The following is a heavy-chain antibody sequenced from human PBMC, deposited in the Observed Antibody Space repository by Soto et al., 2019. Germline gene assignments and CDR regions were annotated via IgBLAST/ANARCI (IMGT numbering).Heavy chain of an antibody. Sequence: ASVKVSCKASGYTFTSYAMHWVRQAPGQRLEWMGWINAGNGNTKYSQKFQGRVTMTRNTSISTAYMELSSLRSEDTAVYYCASSIGYTEAAAGPDIWGQGTMVTVSS. CDR2: INAGNGNT. CDR1: GYTFTSYA. V-gene: IGHV1-3*01. CDR3: ASSIGYTEAAAGPDI. D-gene: IGHD6-13*01. J-gene: IGHJ3*02.